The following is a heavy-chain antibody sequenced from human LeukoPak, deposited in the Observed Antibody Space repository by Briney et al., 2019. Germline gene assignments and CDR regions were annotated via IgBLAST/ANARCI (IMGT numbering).Heavy chain of an antibody. CDR1: GFTFTNAW. D-gene: IGHD3-10*01. CDR2: IKSKNDGGTT. V-gene: IGHV3-15*01. CDR3: TTEMGMVRGVIQDAFDI. Sequence: PGGSLRLSCAASGFTFTNAWMSWVRQAPGKGLEWVGRIKSKNDGGTTDYAAPVKGRFTISRDDSKTTVYLQINSLKPEDTAVYYCTTEMGMVRGVIQDAFDIWGQGTMVTVSS. J-gene: IGHJ3*02.